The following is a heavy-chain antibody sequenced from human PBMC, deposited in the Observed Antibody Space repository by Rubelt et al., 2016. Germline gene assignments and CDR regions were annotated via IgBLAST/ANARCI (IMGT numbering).Heavy chain of an antibody. CDR3: ARGQYNWNDRGAFDI. Sequence: QVQLQESGPGLVKHSETLSLTCTVSGGSVSSYHWSWIRQPPGKGLEWIGYAYYTGSTNYNPSLERRVTISVDTSKNQCSLSLSSVTAADTAVYYGARGQYNWNDRGAFDIWGQGTMVTVSS. CDR1: GGSVSSYH. V-gene: IGHV4-59*02. CDR2: AYYTGST. D-gene: IGHD1-1*01. J-gene: IGHJ3*02.